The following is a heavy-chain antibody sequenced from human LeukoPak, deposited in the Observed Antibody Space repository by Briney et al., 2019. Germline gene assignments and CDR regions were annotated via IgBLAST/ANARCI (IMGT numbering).Heavy chain of an antibody. Sequence: GGSLRLSCAASGFTFSSYSMNWVRQAPGKGLEWVSSISSSSSYIYYADSVKGRFTISRDNAKNSLYLQMNSLRAEDTAVYYCASLGYCSSTSCYGLDYWGQGTLVTVSS. CDR3: ASLGYCSSTSCYGLDY. D-gene: IGHD2-2*01. J-gene: IGHJ4*02. CDR2: ISSSSSYI. V-gene: IGHV3-21*01. CDR1: GFTFSSYS.